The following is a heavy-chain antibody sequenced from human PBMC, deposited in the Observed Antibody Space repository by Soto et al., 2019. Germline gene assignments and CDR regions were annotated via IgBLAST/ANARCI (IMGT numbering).Heavy chain of an antibody. D-gene: IGHD4-17*01. Sequence: GGSLRLSCTASEFTFSRYALSWVRQAPGRGLEWVSAINSGGSTYYADSVKGRFTISRDNSKNTLYLQMTSLRAEDTAVHSCAKDHGDYAFDCWGQGTLVTVSS. CDR1: EFTFSRYA. V-gene: IGHV3-23*01. J-gene: IGHJ4*02. CDR2: INSGGST. CDR3: AKDHGDYAFDC.